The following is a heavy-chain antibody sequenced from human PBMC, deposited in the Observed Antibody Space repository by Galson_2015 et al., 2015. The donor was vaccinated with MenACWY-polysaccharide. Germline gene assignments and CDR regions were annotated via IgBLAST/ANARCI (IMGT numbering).Heavy chain of an antibody. CDR2: IGGSGSNT. CDR3: ARVRYATGKSQLDY. J-gene: IGHJ4*02. Sequence: SLRLSCAASGFTFSNYAMSWVRQAPGKGLEWVSTIGGSGSNTHYADSVKGRFTISRDNSKNTLSLQMNSLRAEDTAVYYCARVRYATGKSQLDYWGRGTLVAVSS. V-gene: IGHV3-23*01. D-gene: IGHD3-10*01. CDR1: GFTFSNYA.